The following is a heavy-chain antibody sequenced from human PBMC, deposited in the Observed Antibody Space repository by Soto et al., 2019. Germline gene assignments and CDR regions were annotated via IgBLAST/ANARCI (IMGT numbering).Heavy chain of an antibody. V-gene: IGHV1-18*01. Sequence: QVQLVQSRAEVKKPGASVKVSCKASGYTLTSYGISWVRQAPGQGLEWVGWTSPYNGNTNYAQKLQDRVTLTTDTSTSTAYMELRSLRPDDTAVYYCARADFDFWSGYSPFDYWGQGTLVTVSS. CDR2: TSPYNGNT. D-gene: IGHD3-3*01. J-gene: IGHJ4*02. CDR1: GYTLTSYG. CDR3: ARADFDFWSGYSPFDY.